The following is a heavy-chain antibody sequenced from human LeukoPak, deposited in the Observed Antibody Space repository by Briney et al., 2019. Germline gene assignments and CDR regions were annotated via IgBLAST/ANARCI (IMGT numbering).Heavy chain of an antibody. V-gene: IGHV3-30*18. J-gene: IGHJ4*02. CDR1: GFTFSSYG. Sequence: GGSLRLSCAASGFTFSSYGMHWVRQAPGKGLEWVAVISYDGNNKYYADSVKGRFTISRDNSKNTLYLQMNSLRAEDTAVYYCAKDLGSGWYYDYWGQGTLVTVSS. D-gene: IGHD6-19*01. CDR2: ISYDGNNK. CDR3: AKDLGSGWYYDY.